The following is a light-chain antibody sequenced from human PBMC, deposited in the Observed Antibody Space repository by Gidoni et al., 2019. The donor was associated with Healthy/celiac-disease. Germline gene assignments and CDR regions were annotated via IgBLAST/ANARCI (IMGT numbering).Light chain of an antibody. V-gene: IGLV1-47*01. CDR3: AAWDDSLSGAV. CDR2: RNK. J-gene: IGLJ7*01. CDR1: SSNIGSNY. Sequence: QSVLTQPPSASGTPGQRVTISCSGSSSNIGSNYVYWYQQLPGTAPKLLIYRNKQRPSGVPDRFSGSKSGTSASLAISGLRSEDEADYYCAAWDDSLSGAVFGGGTQLPVL.